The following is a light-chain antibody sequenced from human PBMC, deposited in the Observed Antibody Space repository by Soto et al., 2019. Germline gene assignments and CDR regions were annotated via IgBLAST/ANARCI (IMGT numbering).Light chain of an antibody. CDR2: KAS. CDR1: HSISSW. V-gene: IGKV1-5*03. CDR3: QQYNSYSSWT. Sequence: DIQMTQSPSTLSASVGDRVTITCRASHSISSWLAWYQQTPGKAPKPLIYKASRLERGVPSRFSGSGSGTEFTLSISSLQPDDFATYYCQQYNSYSSWTFGQGTKVDIK. J-gene: IGKJ1*01.